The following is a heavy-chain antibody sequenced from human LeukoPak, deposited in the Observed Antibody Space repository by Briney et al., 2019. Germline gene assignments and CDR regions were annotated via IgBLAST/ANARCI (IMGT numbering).Heavy chain of an antibody. D-gene: IGHD1-26*01. CDR3: AKDLRSSADSKMGAADY. Sequence: GGSLRLSCAASRFTFSTYWMHWVRQAPGKGLVWVSRINSDGSSTGYADSVKGRFTISRDNAKNTLYLQMNSLRAEDTAVYYCAKDLRSSADSKMGAADYWGQGTLVTVSS. CDR2: INSDGSST. CDR1: RFTFSTYW. V-gene: IGHV3-74*01. J-gene: IGHJ4*02.